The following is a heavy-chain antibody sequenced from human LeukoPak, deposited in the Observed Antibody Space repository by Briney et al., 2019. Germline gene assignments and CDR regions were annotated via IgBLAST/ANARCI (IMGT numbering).Heavy chain of an antibody. CDR2: IKQDGSEK. CDR1: GFTFSSYW. V-gene: IGHV3-7*01. J-gene: IGHJ6*03. CDR3: ARNLQAPSQYYYYYYMDV. Sequence: GGSLRLSCAASGFTFSSYWMSWVRQAPGKGLEWVANIKQDGSEKYYVDSVKGRFTISRDNAKNSLYLQMNSLRAEDTAVYYCARNLQAPSQYYYYYYMDVWGKGTTVTVSS.